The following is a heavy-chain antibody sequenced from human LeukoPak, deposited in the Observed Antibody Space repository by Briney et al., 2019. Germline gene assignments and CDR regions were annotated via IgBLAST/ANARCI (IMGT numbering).Heavy chain of an antibody. CDR1: GFTFTSYG. J-gene: IGHJ4*02. CDR2: IWYDGNNK. Sequence: QTGGSLRLSCAASGFTFTSYGMHWVRQAPGKGLEWVAIIWYDGNNKHYADSVKGRSTISRDTSTNTVYLQMNSLRAEDTAVYYCARGNPIPATHPIDYRGRGILVTVSS. V-gene: IGHV3-33*01. D-gene: IGHD5-12*01. CDR3: ARGNPIPATHPIDY.